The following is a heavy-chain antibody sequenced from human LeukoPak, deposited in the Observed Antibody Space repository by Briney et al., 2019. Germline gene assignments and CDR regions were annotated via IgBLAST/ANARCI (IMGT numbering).Heavy chain of an antibody. Sequence: PGGSLRLSCAASLLTLSSKLLTGVGQAPGKGLEWVSLIYANDSTTYADSVKGRFIISRDNSRNKLSLQMNSLRPEDTGAYYCVSYDHELSNWYFDLWGRGTLVTVSS. V-gene: IGHV3-53*05. CDR2: IYANDST. D-gene: IGHD3-22*01. CDR1: LLTLSSKL. CDR3: VSYDHELSNWYFDL. J-gene: IGHJ2*01.